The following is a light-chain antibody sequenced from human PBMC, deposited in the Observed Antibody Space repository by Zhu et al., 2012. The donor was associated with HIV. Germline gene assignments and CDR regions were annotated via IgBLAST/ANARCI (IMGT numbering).Light chain of an antibody. J-gene: IGKJ2*01. CDR3: LQSFATPYI. CDR2: ATS. Sequence: RVTITCRASQSVGMYLHWYQQKQGKAPKLLIYATSTLPSGVPSRFSGSGFGTDFTLTISSLQPEDFATYYCLQSFATPYIFGLGDQPGDQT. CDR1: QSVGMY. V-gene: IGKV1-39*01.